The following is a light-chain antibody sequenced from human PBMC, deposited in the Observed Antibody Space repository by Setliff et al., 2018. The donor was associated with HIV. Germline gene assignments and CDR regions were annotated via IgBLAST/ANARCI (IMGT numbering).Light chain of an antibody. CDR1: SSDVGGYDS. CDR3: CSYVSNRARV. V-gene: IGLV2-14*03. J-gene: IGLJ1*01. Sequence: QSALTQPASVSGSPGQSITISCTGTSSDVGGYDSVSWYQQHPGKAPKLLIYDVNNRPSGVSYRFSGSKSGNTASLTISALQADDDADYYCCSYVSNRARVFGTGTKVTVL. CDR2: DVN.